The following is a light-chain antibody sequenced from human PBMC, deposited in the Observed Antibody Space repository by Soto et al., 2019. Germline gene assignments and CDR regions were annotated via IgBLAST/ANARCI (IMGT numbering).Light chain of an antibody. CDR2: DAS. CDR3: QQYGSSSYT. V-gene: IGKV3-20*01. J-gene: IGKJ2*01. Sequence: EIVLTQSPGTLSLSPGERATLSCRASQSVSSSYLAWYQQKPGRAPRLLLYDASSRATGIPDRFSVSGSGTDFTLTSSRLEPEDFAVYYCQQYGSSSYTFCQGTKLEIK. CDR1: QSVSSSY.